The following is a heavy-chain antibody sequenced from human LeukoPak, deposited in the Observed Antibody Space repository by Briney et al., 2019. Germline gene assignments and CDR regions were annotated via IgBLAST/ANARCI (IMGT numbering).Heavy chain of an antibody. V-gene: IGHV3-30*18. Sequence: GGSLRLSCAASGFTFSSYGMHWVRQAPGKGLKWVAVISYDGSNKYYADSVKGRFTISRDNSKNTLYLQMNSLRAEDTAVYYCAKDGRFPNWFDPWGQGTLVTVSS. D-gene: IGHD1-1*01. CDR1: GFTFSSYG. CDR2: ISYDGSNK. J-gene: IGHJ5*02. CDR3: AKDGRFPNWFDP.